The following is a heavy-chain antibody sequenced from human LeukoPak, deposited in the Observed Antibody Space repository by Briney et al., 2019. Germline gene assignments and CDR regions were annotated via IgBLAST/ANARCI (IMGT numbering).Heavy chain of an antibody. CDR1: GYTFTSYG. CDR2: ISTYNGNT. CDR3: ATFSYGGSEEDFDY. D-gene: IGHD5-12*01. Sequence: GASVKVSCKASGYTFTSYGISWVRQAPGQGLEGMGWISTYNGNTNSAQKFQGRVTMTTDTSTSTAYMDLRSLRSDDTAVYYCATFSYGGSEEDFDYWGQGTLVTVSS. V-gene: IGHV1-18*01. J-gene: IGHJ4*02.